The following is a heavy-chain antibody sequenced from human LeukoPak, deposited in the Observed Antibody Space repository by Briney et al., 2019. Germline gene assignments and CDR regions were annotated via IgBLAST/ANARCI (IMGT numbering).Heavy chain of an antibody. CDR2: IKQDGSEK. Sequence: GGSLRLSCAASGFTFSSYWMSWVRQAPGKGLEWVANIKQDGSEKYYVDSVKGRFTISRDNAKNSLYLQMNSLRAEDTAVYYCARALGVSGGDCYSDYWGQGNLVTVSS. D-gene: IGHD2-21*02. V-gene: IGHV3-7*01. J-gene: IGHJ4*02. CDR1: GFTFSSYW. CDR3: ARALGVSGGDCYSDY.